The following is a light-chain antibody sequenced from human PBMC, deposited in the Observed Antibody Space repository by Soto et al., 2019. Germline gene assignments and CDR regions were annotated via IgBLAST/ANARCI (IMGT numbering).Light chain of an antibody. Sequence: DIQMTQSPSTLSTSVGDRVSINCRASQSISAWLAWYQQKPGKAPRLLIYKASTLEIGVPSRFSGSGSGTEFTLTISSLQPDDVAIYYCQQYNSYVTFAQGTKVDIK. CDR3: QQYNSYVT. CDR2: KAS. V-gene: IGKV1-5*03. J-gene: IGKJ1*01. CDR1: QSISAW.